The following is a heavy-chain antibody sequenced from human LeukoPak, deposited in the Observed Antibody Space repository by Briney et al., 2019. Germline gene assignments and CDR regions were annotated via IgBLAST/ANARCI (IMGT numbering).Heavy chain of an antibody. CDR2: MNPNSGNT. V-gene: IGHV1-8*01. CDR3: ARGEIMYYYDSSTNPGYY. Sequence: GASVKVSCKASGYTFTSYDINWVRQATGQGLEWMGWMNPNSGNTGYAQKFQGRVTMTRNTSISTAYMELSSLRSEDTAVYYCARGEIMYYYDSSTNPGYYWGQGTLVTVSS. CDR1: GYTFTSYD. J-gene: IGHJ4*02. D-gene: IGHD3-22*01.